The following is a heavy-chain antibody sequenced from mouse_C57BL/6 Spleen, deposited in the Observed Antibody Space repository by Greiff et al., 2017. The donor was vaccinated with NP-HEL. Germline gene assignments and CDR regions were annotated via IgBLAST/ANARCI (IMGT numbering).Heavy chain of an antibody. CDR1: GFSLSTSGMG. D-gene: IGHD2-4*01. CDR2: NYWDDDK. CDR3: ARVYDYGRFDY. J-gene: IGHJ2*01. V-gene: IGHV8-12*01. Sequence: QVTLKVSGPGILQSSQTLSLSCSFSGFSLSTSGMGVSWLRQPSGKGLEWLVHNYWDDDKCSNPSLERRLTISKDTSRNQVFLKITSVDSADTATYDCARVYDYGRFDYWGQGTTLTVSS.